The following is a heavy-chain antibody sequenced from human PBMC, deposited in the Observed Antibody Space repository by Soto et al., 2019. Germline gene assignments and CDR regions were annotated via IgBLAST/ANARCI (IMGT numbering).Heavy chain of an antibody. Sequence: QVQLVESGGGVVQPGRSLRLSCVASGFTFSSYGMHWVRQAPGKGLEWVAVIWYDGSNKYYADSVKGRFTISRDNSKNTMYLQMNSLRAEDTAVYYCAIDLGIAAAGTGDYWGQGTLVTVSS. CDR3: AIDLGIAAAGTGDY. D-gene: IGHD6-13*01. J-gene: IGHJ4*02. CDR1: GFTFSSYG. V-gene: IGHV3-33*01. CDR2: IWYDGSNK.